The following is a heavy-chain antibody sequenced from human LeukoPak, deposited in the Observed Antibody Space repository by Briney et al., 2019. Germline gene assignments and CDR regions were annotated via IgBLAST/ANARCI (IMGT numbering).Heavy chain of an antibody. CDR2: IRYDGSNK. Sequence: GGSLRLSCAASGFTFSSYGMHWVRQAPGKGLEWVAFIRYDGSNKYYADSVKGRFTISRDNSKKTLYLQMNSLRAEDTAVYYCAKDSGSSGWWGEVIDYWGQGTLVSVSS. D-gene: IGHD6-19*01. CDR3: AKDSGSSGWWGEVIDY. CDR1: GFTFSSYG. J-gene: IGHJ4*02. V-gene: IGHV3-30*02.